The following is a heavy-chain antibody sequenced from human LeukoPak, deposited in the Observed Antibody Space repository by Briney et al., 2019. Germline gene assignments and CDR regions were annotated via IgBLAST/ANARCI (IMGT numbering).Heavy chain of an antibody. CDR2: IYYSGST. CDR1: GGSISSYY. Sequence: SETLSLTCTVSGGSISSYYWSWIRQPPGKGLEWIGYIYYSGSTNYNPSLKSRVTISVDTSKNQFSLKLSSVTAADTAVYYCAGVWSDSSGYYIYYFDYWGQGTLVTVSS. CDR3: AGVWSDSSGYYIYYFDY. D-gene: IGHD3-22*01. J-gene: IGHJ4*02. V-gene: IGHV4-59*01.